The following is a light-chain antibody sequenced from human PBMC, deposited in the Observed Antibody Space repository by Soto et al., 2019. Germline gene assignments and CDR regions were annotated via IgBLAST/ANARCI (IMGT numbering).Light chain of an antibody. CDR1: EGISNY. J-gene: IGKJ1*01. CDR3: QKYNSGRWT. CDR2: AAS. V-gene: IGKV1-27*01. Sequence: IQMTQSPSSLSASVGDSVTLICRASEGISNYLAWDHQKPGKVHKXLIYAASTLQSGVPSRVSGSGSGTDITLTISSLQSEDVATYYCQKYNSGRWTFGQGTKVDIK.